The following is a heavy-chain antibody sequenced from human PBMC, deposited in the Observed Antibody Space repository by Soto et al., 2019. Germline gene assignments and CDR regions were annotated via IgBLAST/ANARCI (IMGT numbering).Heavy chain of an antibody. CDR1: GFTFTSSA. Sequence: VKVSCKASGFTFTSSAVQWVRQARGQRLEWIGWIVVGSGNTNYAQKFQERVTITRDMSTSTAYMELSRLRSGDTAVYYCASGELAVAATVDDYYYPGNDVWAEGTTVPVYS. CDR3: ASGELAVAATVDDYYYPGNDV. D-gene: IGHD6-19*01. J-gene: IGHJ6*04. V-gene: IGHV1-58*01. CDR2: IVVGSGNT.